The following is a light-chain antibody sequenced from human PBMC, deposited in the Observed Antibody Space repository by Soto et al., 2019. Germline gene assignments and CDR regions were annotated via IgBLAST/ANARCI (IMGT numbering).Light chain of an antibody. Sequence: QSVLTQPASVSGSPGQSITISCTGSSSDVGNSNLVSWYQQHPGKAPKRMIYEVSYRPSGVSNRFSGSKSGNTASLTISGLQAEDEADYYCCSYAGASAVIFGGGTKVTVL. CDR3: CSYAGASAVI. J-gene: IGLJ2*01. CDR1: SSDVGNSNL. CDR2: EVS. V-gene: IGLV2-23*02.